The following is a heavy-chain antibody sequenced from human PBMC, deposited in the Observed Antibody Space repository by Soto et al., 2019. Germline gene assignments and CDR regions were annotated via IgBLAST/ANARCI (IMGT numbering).Heavy chain of an antibody. Sequence: GGSLRLSCAASGFTFRSYWMSWVRQAPGKGLEWVANMNQDGSEKYFVGSVKGRFTISRDNAKSSLYLQMNSLRAEDTAVYYCAREKSYGDSFDYWGQGTLVTVSS. J-gene: IGHJ4*02. CDR1: GFTFRSYW. CDR2: MNQDGSEK. CDR3: AREKSYGDSFDY. V-gene: IGHV3-7*01. D-gene: IGHD4-17*01.